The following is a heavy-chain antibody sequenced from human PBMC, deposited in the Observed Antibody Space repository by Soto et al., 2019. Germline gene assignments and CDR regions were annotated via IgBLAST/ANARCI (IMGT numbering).Heavy chain of an antibody. D-gene: IGHD2-2*01. V-gene: IGHV4-59*01. Sequence: QVQLQESGPGLVKPSETLSLTCTVSGGSISSYYWSWIRQPPGKGLEWIGYIYYSGSTNYNPSLSSRVTISVDTSKNQFSLKLSSVTAADTAVYYCARGGVDCSSTSCYFMGSSWGGVFDYWGQGTLVTVSS. CDR1: GGSISSYY. CDR3: ARGGVDCSSTSCYFMGSSWGGVFDY. CDR2: IYYSGST. J-gene: IGHJ4*02.